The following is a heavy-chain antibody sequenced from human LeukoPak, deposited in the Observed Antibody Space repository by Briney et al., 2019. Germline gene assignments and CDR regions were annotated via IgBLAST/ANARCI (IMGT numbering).Heavy chain of an antibody. D-gene: IGHD1-26*01. CDR3: ARGIVGYDAFDI. CDR2: IIPMFGTP. Sequence: GSSVKVSCKASGGTLSSYAISWVRQAPGQGLEWMGGIIPMFGTPNHAQKFQGRVTITTDESTSTAYMELSSLRSEDTAVYYCARGIVGYDAFDIWGQGTMVTVSS. J-gene: IGHJ3*02. CDR1: GGTLSSYA. V-gene: IGHV1-69*05.